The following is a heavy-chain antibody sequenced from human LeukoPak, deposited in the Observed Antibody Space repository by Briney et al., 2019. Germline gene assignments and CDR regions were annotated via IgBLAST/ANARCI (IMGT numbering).Heavy chain of an antibody. V-gene: IGHV4-61*02. CDR2: IYTSGST. D-gene: IGHD3-3*01. CDR3: ARGNEDDFWSGYNYFDY. Sequence: SETLSLTCTVSGGSISSGSYYWSWIRQPAGKGLEWIGRIYTSGSTNYNPSLKSRVTISVDTSKNQFSLKLSSVTAADTAVYYCARGNEDDFWSGYNYFDYWGQGTLVTVSS. J-gene: IGHJ4*02. CDR1: GGSISSGSYY.